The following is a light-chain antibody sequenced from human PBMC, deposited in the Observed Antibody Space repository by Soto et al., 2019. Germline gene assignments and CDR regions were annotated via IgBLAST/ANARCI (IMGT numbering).Light chain of an antibody. CDR3: MQALQTPFT. V-gene: IGKV2-28*01. CDR1: QSLLYSNGYNY. Sequence: DVVMTQSPLTLPVTPGEPASISCRSSQSLLYSNGYNYLDWYVQKPGQSPQLLIYLGSYRASGVPDRLSGSGSGTDFTLKISRVEAEDVGVYYCMQALQTPFTFGPGTKVDIK. J-gene: IGKJ3*01. CDR2: LGS.